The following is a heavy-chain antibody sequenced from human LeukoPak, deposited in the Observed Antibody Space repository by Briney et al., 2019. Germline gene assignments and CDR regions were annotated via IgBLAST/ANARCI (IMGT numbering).Heavy chain of an antibody. CDR3: AKEQGSDYFYYLDV. CDR2: ISGSGATT. D-gene: IGHD2-15*01. CDR1: GFTFSFYA. V-gene: IGHV3-23*01. Sequence: GGSLRLSCAASGFTFSFYAMSWVRQAPGKGLEWVSAISGSGATTYYADSVQGRFTISRDNSKKTVYLLMDGLRADDTAVYYCAKEQGSDYFYYLDVWGKGTTVTVSS. J-gene: IGHJ6*03.